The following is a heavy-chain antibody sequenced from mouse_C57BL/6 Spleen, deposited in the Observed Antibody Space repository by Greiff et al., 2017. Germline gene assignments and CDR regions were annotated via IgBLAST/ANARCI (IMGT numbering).Heavy chain of an antibody. CDR3: ARSGDGYSCGFAY. J-gene: IGHJ3*01. CDR1: GYAFTNYL. V-gene: IGHV1-54*01. Sequence: QVQLKESGAELVRPGTSVKVSCKASGYAFTNYLIEWVKQRPGQGLEWIGVINPGSGGTNYNEKFKGKATLTADKSSSTAYMQLSSLTSEDSAVYFCARSGDGYSCGFAYWGQGTLVTVSA. D-gene: IGHD2-3*01. CDR2: INPGSGGT.